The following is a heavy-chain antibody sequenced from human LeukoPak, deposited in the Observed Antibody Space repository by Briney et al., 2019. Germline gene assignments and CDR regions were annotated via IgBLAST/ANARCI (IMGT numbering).Heavy chain of an antibody. D-gene: IGHD1-26*01. CDR2: ISGSGGNT. CDR1: GFTFSSFA. Sequence: GGSLRLSCAASGFTFSSFAMSWVRQAPGKGLEWVSGISGSGGNTYYAVSVKGRFTISRDNSKNTLYVQLNSLRAEDTAVYYCAKGTAVGATTSFDFWGQGTLVTVSS. CDR3: AKGTAVGATTSFDF. J-gene: IGHJ4*02. V-gene: IGHV3-23*01.